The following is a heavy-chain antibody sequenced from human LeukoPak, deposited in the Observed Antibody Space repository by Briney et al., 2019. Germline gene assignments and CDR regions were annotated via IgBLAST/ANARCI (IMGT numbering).Heavy chain of an antibody. J-gene: IGHJ4*02. CDR2: ISFSVNTK. Sequence: GGSLRLSCAASGFTFSDYSMNWVRQAPGKGLEWISYISFSVNTKYYGDSVKGRFTISRDNAKNSLYLHMDSLRAEDTAVYYCARGAYSSGWAYFDHWGQGTLVTVSS. D-gene: IGHD6-19*01. CDR3: ARGAYSSGWAYFDH. V-gene: IGHV3-48*04. CDR1: GFTFSDYS.